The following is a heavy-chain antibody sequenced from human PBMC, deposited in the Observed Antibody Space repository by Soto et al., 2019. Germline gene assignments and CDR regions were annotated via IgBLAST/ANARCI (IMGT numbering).Heavy chain of an antibody. V-gene: IGHV4-4*02. D-gene: IGHD4-17*01. CDR3: TRVGDDYGDYVMWYFEL. CDR2: ISHGGAT. J-gene: IGHJ2*01. CDR1: GGSINSNNW. Sequence: QVQLQESGPGLVKPSGTLSLTCAVSGGSINSNNWWSWVRQPPGKGLEWIGEISHGGATIYNPSLKSRVTRSLDKSNNQFSLNLSSVTAADTAVYYCTRVGDDYGDYVMWYFELWGRGTLVTVSS.